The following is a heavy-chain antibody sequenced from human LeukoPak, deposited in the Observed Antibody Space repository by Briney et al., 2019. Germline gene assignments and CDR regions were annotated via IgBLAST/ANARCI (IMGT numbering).Heavy chain of an antibody. CDR1: GFTFSSYA. V-gene: IGHV3-23*01. Sequence: QSGRSLRLSCAASGFTFSSYAMHWVRQAPGKGLEWVSAISGSGGSTYYADSVKGRFTISRDNSKNTLYLQMNSLRAEDTAVYYCAKHYDSSGYFDYWGQGTLVTVSS. CDR2: ISGSGGST. J-gene: IGHJ4*02. D-gene: IGHD3-22*01. CDR3: AKHYDSSGYFDY.